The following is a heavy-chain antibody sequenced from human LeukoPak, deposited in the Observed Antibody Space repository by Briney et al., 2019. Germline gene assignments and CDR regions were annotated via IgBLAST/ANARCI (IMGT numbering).Heavy chain of an antibody. J-gene: IGHJ6*03. CDR3: ARGGYYYLDV. CDR1: AGSMSPYY. V-gene: IGHV4-59*01. Sequence: SETLSLTCTVSAGSMSPYYWSWIRQSPGKGLEWIAYIFYNGNTKYNPSLWSRVTISIDTSRNQVFLNLNSVTAADTAVYYCARGGYYYLDVWGKGTTVTVSS. CDR2: IFYNGNT.